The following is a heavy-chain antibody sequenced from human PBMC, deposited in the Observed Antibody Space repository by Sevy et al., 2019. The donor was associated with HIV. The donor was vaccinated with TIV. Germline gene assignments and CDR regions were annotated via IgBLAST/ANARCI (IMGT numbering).Heavy chain of an antibody. CDR1: GFTFSSYS. CDR3: ARERIGMSDY. Sequence: GGSLRLSCAASGFTFSSYSMNWVRQAPGEGLEWVSYISSKNSTIYYGDSVKGRFTISRDNAKNPLYLEMNSLRDEDTAVYYCARERIGMSDYWGQGTLVTVSS. J-gene: IGHJ4*02. V-gene: IGHV3-48*02. CDR2: ISSKNSTI.